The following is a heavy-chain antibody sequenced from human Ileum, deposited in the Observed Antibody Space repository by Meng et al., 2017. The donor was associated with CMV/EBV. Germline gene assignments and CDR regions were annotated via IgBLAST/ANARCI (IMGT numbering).Heavy chain of an antibody. V-gene: IGHV4-4*01. D-gene: IGHD6-19*01. CDR1: GSSIRNTKG. Sequence: VSGSSIRNTKGWSGLRQPPGQGLVWLGEILENGINNYTPSLGRRLTMSVDTSNNQFSLTRTSGTAADTALYFGARDKGRRGRYTVGGRGTRVTVSS. CDR2: ILENGIN. J-gene: IGHJ1*01. CDR3: ARDKGRRGRYTV.